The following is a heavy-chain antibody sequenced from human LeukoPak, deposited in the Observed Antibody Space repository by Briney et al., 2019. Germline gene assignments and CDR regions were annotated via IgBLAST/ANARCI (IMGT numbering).Heavy chain of an antibody. V-gene: IGHV3-21*01. CDR2: ISSNTKYI. J-gene: IGHJ6*02. D-gene: IGHD6-6*01. CDR1: GFTFIIYV. CDR3: ARDWRYSSSSQYYFGMDV. Sequence: PGGSLRLSCAASGFTFIIYVMNWVRQGPGQGLEWVSSISSNTKYIYYADSVKGRFTISRDNANNSLYLQMNSLRAEDTAVYYCARDWRYSSSSQYYFGMDVWGQGTTVTVSS.